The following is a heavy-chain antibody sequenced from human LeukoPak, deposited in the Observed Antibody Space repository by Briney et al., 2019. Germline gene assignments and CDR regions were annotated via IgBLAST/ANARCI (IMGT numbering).Heavy chain of an antibody. CDR2: LSGSGGTT. CDR1: GFTFTSYA. D-gene: IGHD3-3*01. CDR3: ARDYAEPYDFWSAYGRDIYYYYMDV. V-gene: IGHV3-23*01. Sequence: PGGSLRLSCSASGFTFTSYAMSWVRQAPGKGLEWVSGLSGSGGTTYYADSVKGRFTISRDNSKNTLYLQMNSLRADDSAVYYCARDYAEPYDFWSAYGRDIYYYYMDVWGKGTTVTVSS. J-gene: IGHJ6*03.